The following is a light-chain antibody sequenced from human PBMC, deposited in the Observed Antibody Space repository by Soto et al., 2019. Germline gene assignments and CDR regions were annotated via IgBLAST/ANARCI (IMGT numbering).Light chain of an antibody. Sequence: DIQMTQSPSTLSASVGDRVTITCRASQSISRWLAWYRQKPGKAPKLLIYEASSLKNGVPSRFSGSGSGTEFTLAISSLQPDDFASYYCQQHNSYPLTFGGGTKVEIK. CDR1: QSISRW. CDR2: EAS. J-gene: IGKJ4*01. V-gene: IGKV1-5*03. CDR3: QQHNSYPLT.